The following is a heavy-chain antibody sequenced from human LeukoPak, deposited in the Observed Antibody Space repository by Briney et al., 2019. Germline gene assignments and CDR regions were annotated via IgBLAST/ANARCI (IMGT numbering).Heavy chain of an antibody. CDR1: GGSISSGDYY. CDR3: ARGSYFDY. Sequence: PSETLSLTCTVSGGSISSGDYYWSWIRQHPGKDLEWIGYIYYSGSTYYNPSLKSRVTISVDTSKNQFSLKLNSVTAADTAVYYCARGSYFDYWGQGTLVTVSS. V-gene: IGHV4-31*03. CDR2: IYYSGST. J-gene: IGHJ4*02.